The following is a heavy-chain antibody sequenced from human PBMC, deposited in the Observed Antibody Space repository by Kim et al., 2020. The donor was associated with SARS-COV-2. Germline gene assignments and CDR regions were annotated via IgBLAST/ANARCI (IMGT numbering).Heavy chain of an antibody. CDR1: GFTFSSYA. J-gene: IGHJ3*02. V-gene: IGHV3-30*04. CDR2: ISYDGSNK. Sequence: GGSLRLSCAASGFTFSSYAMHWVRQAPGKGLEWVAVISYDGSNKYYADSVKGRFTISRDNSKNTLYLQMNSLRAEDTAVYYCARDLGPSWNENDAFDIWGQGTMVTVSS. CDR3: ARDLGPSWNENDAFDI. D-gene: IGHD2-2*01.